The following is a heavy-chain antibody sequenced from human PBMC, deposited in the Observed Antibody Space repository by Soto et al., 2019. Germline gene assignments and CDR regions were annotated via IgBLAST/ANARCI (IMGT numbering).Heavy chain of an antibody. CDR3: ARGIKGTGHYYFYYGTEV. D-gene: IGHD3-9*01. Sequence: QVQVVESGGGVVQPGRSLRLSCAASGFTFRNYPMHWVRQAPGKGLEWVAVTSYDGNNKYYADSVKGRFTISRDNSKNTLYLPKNRLSAEDTAVYYCARGIKGTGHYYFYYGTEVWGHGTTVTVSS. CDR1: GFTFRNYP. CDR2: TSYDGNNK. J-gene: IGHJ6*02. V-gene: IGHV3-30-3*01.